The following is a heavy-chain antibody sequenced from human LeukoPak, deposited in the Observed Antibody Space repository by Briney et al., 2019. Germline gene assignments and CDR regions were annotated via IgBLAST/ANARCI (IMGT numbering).Heavy chain of an antibody. CDR1: GGSISSYY. D-gene: IGHD4-23*01. CDR3: ARENYGGNSYYGMDV. CDR2: IYYSGST. J-gene: IGHJ6*02. V-gene: IGHV4-59*12. Sequence: SETLSLTCTVSGGSISSYYWSWIRQPPGKGLEWIGYIYYSGSTNYNPSLKSRVTISVDTSKNQFSLKLSSVTAADTAVYYCARENYGGNSYYGMDVWGQGTTVTVSS.